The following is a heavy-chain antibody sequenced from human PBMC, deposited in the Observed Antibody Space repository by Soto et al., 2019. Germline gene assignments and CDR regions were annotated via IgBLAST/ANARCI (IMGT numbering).Heavy chain of an antibody. V-gene: IGHV3-33*01. J-gene: IGHJ6*02. Sequence: PGGSLRLSCAASGFTFSSFGMHWVRQAPGKGLEWVSLIWYDGSKKSYGDSVKGRFTISRDNSRNTVYLQMNSLRADDTAVYYCARDASYYSLWSGYYPSRNGMDVWGQGTTGTVPS. CDR1: GFTFSSFG. CDR3: ARDASYYSLWSGYYPSRNGMDV. D-gene: IGHD3-3*01. CDR2: IWYDGSKK.